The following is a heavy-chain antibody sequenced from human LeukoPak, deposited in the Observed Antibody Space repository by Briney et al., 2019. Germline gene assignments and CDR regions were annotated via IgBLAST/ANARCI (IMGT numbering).Heavy chain of an antibody. V-gene: IGHV3-7*01. CDR1: GGSIRSYY. CDR2: IKQHGSEK. D-gene: IGHD1-26*01. J-gene: IGHJ4*02. CDR3: RILISSPIGSYRNFDY. Sequence: ETLSLTCTVSGGSIRSYYWSWIRQPPGKGLEWVANIKQHGSEKYYVDSVKGRFTISRDNAKNSLYLQMHSLRAEDTAAYYCRILISSPIGSYRNFDYWGQGTLVTVSS.